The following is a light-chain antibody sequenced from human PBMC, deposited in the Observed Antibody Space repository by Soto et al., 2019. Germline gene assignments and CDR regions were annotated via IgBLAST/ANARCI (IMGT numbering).Light chain of an antibody. CDR2: EVS. V-gene: IGLV2-14*03. Sequence: QSVLTQPASVSGSPGESITISCSGTSNDVGRYNYVSWYQQHPGKVPKLLIYEVSQRPSGISNRLSGSKSGNTASLTISGLQAEDEADYFCSSYTRNSTVAFGGGTKLTV. CDR3: SSYTRNSTVA. J-gene: IGLJ2*01. CDR1: SNDVGRYNY.